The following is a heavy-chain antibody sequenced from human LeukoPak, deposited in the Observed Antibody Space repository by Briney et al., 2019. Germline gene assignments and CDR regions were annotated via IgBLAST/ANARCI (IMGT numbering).Heavy chain of an antibody. CDR3: ARVRGTVTTDFDY. D-gene: IGHD4-17*01. J-gene: IGHJ4*02. Sequence: SETLSLTCTVSGGSISSSSYYWGWIRQPPGKGLEWIGSIYYSGSTYYNPSLKSRVTISVDTSKNQFSLKLSSVTAADTAVYYCARVRGTVTTDFDYWGQGTPVTVSS. V-gene: IGHV4-39*07. CDR1: GGSISSSSYY. CDR2: IYYSGST.